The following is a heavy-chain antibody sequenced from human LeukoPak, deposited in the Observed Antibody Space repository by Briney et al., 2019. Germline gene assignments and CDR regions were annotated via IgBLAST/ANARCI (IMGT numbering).Heavy chain of an antibody. Sequence: ASVKVSCKASGYTFTSYGISWVRQAPGQGLEWMGWISAYNGTTNYAQKLQGRVTMTTDTSTSTAYMELRSLRSDDTAVYYCARDGGGRYFGNRSPFDPWGQGTLVTVSS. CDR2: ISAYNGTT. V-gene: IGHV1-18*01. CDR1: GYTFTSYG. CDR3: ARDGGGRYFGNRSPFDP. J-gene: IGHJ5*02. D-gene: IGHD3-9*01.